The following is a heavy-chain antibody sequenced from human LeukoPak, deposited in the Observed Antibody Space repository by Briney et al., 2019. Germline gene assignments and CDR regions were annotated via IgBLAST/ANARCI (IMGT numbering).Heavy chain of an antibody. CDR1: GGSFSGYY. CDR3: ARGSHYGDNPWFDP. D-gene: IGHD4-17*01. J-gene: IGHJ5*02. Sequence: SETLSLTCAVYGGSFSGYYWSWIRQPPGKGLEWIGEINHSGSTNYNPSLKSRVTISVDTSKNQFSLKLSSVTAADTAVYYCARGSHYGDNPWFDPWGQGTLVTVSS. CDR2: INHSGST. V-gene: IGHV4-34*01.